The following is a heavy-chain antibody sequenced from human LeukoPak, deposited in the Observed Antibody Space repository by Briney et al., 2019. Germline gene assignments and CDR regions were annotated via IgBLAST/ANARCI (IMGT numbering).Heavy chain of an antibody. CDR1: GFTFSSYW. D-gene: IGHD1-26*01. V-gene: IGHV3-23*01. CDR2: ISAGSGTI. Sequence: GGSLRLSCAASGFTFSSYWMHWVRQAPGKGLEWVSAISAGSGTIYYADSVKGRFTISRDNSKNTLSLQMNSLRAEDTAVYYCVRGQGAARGYYYDYWGQGTLVTVSS. J-gene: IGHJ4*02. CDR3: VRGQGAARGYYYDY.